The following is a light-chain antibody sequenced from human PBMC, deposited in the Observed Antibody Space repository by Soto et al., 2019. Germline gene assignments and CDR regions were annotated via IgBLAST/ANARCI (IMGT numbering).Light chain of an antibody. J-gene: IGKJ5*01. CDR1: QSVRTY. CDR3: QQRMTWPPIT. Sequence: EVVLTQSPATLSLSPGERATLYCRASQSVRTYVSWFQQKPGQAPRLLIYDASNRATGIPARFSGSGSGTDFTLTISSLEPEDFAVYYCQQRMTWPPITFGQGTRLEIK. CDR2: DAS. V-gene: IGKV3-11*01.